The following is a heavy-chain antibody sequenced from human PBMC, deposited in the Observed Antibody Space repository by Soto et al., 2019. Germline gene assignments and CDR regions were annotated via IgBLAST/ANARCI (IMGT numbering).Heavy chain of an antibody. CDR1: GFTFSSYG. D-gene: IGHD3-16*01. V-gene: IGHV3-30*18. CDR2: ISYDGSNK. CDR3: AKDYGFRVESYYEPYMDV. Sequence: GGSLRLSCAASGFTFSSYGIHWVRQAPGKGLEWVAVISYDGSNKYYADSVKGRFTISRDNSKNTLYLQMNSLRAEDTAVYYCAKDYGFRVESYYEPYMDVWGKGTTVTVSS. J-gene: IGHJ6*03.